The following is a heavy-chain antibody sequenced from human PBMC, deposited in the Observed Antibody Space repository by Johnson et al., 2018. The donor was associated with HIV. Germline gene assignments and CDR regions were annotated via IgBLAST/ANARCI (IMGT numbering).Heavy chain of an antibody. Sequence: QVLLVESGGGVVQPGRSLRLSCAASGFTFSSYALHWVRQAPGKGLEWVAVISYDGSNKYYADSVKGRFTISRDNSKNTLYLQMNSLRAEDTAVYYCAKRVPSKQLVDAFDIWGQGTMVIVSS. J-gene: IGHJ3*02. V-gene: IGHV3-30-3*02. CDR1: GFTFSSYA. CDR3: AKRVPSKQLVDAFDI. CDR2: ISYDGSNK. D-gene: IGHD6-6*01.